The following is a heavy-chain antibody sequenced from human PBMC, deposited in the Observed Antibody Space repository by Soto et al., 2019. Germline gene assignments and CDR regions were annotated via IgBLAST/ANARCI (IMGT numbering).Heavy chain of an antibody. Sequence: GGSLRLSCSASGFTFSTYAMHWVRQAPGKGLEYVSAISSNGGFTYYADSVKGRFTISRDNSKNTLYLQMSSLRAEDTAVYYCVRITVTTVGFYDYWGQGTLVTVSS. V-gene: IGHV3-64D*08. D-gene: IGHD4-17*01. CDR2: ISSNGGFT. CDR3: VRITVTTVGFYDY. CDR1: GFTFSTYA. J-gene: IGHJ4*02.